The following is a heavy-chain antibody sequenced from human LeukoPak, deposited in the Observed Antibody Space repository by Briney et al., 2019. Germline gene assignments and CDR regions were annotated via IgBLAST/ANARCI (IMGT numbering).Heavy chain of an antibody. CDR2: ISSSSSTI. D-gene: IGHD3-22*01. CDR3: ARDPYYDSSPGRDIDY. Sequence: GGSLRLSCAASGLTFSSYSMNWVRQAPGKGLEWVSYISSSSSTIYYADFVKGRFTISRDNAKNSLYLQMNSLRAEDTAVYYCARDPYYDSSPGRDIDYWGQGTLVTVSS. J-gene: IGHJ4*02. V-gene: IGHV3-48*01. CDR1: GLTFSSYS.